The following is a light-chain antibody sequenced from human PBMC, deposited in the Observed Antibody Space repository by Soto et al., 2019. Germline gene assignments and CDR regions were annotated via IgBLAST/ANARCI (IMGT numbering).Light chain of an antibody. J-gene: IGKJ1*01. CDR3: QQYNSYWT. V-gene: IGKV1-5*01. CDR2: DAS. CDR1: QSISTY. Sequence: DIQVTQSPSSLSVSVGDRVTITCRASQSISTYLNWFQQRPGKAPKLLIYDASSLESGVPSRFSGSGSGTEFTLTISSLQPDDFATYYCQQYNSYWTFGQGTKVDIK.